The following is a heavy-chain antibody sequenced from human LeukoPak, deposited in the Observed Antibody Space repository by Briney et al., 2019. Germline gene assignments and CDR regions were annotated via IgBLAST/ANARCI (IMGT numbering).Heavy chain of an antibody. J-gene: IGHJ4*02. CDR3: AKVRAYYGSGSLDY. D-gene: IGHD3-10*01. Sequence: GGSLRLSCAASGFTLSSYAMSWVRQAPGKGLEWVSAISGSGGSTYYADSVKGRFTISRDNSKNTLYLQMNSLRAEDTAVYYCAKVRAYYGSGSLDYWGQGTLVTVSS. V-gene: IGHV3-23*01. CDR2: ISGSGGST. CDR1: GFTLSSYA.